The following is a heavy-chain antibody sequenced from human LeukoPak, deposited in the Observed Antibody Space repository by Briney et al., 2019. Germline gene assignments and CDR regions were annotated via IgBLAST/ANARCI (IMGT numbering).Heavy chain of an antibody. J-gene: IGHJ3*02. CDR2: INQDGSDK. D-gene: IGHD3-16*01. CDR3: ARINFAAFCT. CDR1: GFNFTKYW. Sequence: GGSLSPSCAASGFNFTKYWMAWVRQAPGKGLEWVANINQDGSDKYYVDSVEGRFTISRDTAKNSLYLQMSSLRAEDTGVFYCARINFAAFCTCGEGTMVTVSS. V-gene: IGHV3-7*01.